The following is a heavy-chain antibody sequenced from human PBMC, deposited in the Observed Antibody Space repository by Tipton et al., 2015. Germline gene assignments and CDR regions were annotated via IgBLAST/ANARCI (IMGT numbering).Heavy chain of an antibody. V-gene: IGHV4-34*01. CDR2: INHSGTT. Sequence: AGLVKPSETLSLTCAVYGGSFSGYYWSWIRQPPGKGLEWIGEINHSGTTNYNPSLTSRVTISVDTSKNQFSLKLSSVTAADTAVYYCARNHRGGTAMVISYYYGMDVWGQGTTVTVSS. J-gene: IGHJ6*02. D-gene: IGHD5-18*01. CDR3: ARNHRGGTAMVISYYYGMDV. CDR1: GGSFSGYY.